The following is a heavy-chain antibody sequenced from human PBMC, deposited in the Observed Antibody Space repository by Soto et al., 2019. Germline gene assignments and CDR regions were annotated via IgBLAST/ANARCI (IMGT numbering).Heavy chain of an antibody. J-gene: IGHJ4*02. D-gene: IGHD3-10*01. V-gene: IGHV3-53*01. CDR1: GFTVSNNY. Sequence: EVQLVESGGGLIQPGGSLRLSCAVSGFTVSNNYMSWVRQAPGKGLEGVSVIYSGGYTAYGDSVKGRFTISRDNSKNTHYFKKKTLEPTDRAFYFWATPPGGGGYGGQGTLVTVSS. CDR3: ATPPGGGGY. CDR2: IYSGGYT.